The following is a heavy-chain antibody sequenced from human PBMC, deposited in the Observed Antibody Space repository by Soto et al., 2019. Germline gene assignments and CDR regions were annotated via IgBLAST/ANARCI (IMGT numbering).Heavy chain of an antibody. CDR3: ARDPAKVIAVAGMDV. CDR2: ISSSGSTI. V-gene: IGHV3-48*03. J-gene: IGHJ6*02. Sequence: EVQLVESGGGLVQPGGSLRLSCAASGFTFSTYEMNWVRQAPGKGLEWLSYISSSGSTIYYADSLRGRFTISRDNPKNSLYLQMNSLRAEDTAVYHCARDPAKVIAVAGMDVWGQGTTVTVSS. D-gene: IGHD6-19*01. CDR1: GFTFSTYE.